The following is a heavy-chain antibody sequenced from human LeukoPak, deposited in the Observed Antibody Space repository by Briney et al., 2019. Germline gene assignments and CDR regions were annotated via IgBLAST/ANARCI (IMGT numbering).Heavy chain of an antibody. CDR2: IYYSGST. V-gene: IGHV4-59*01. CDR1: GVSISAYY. D-gene: IGHD2-15*01. J-gene: IGHJ4*02. Sequence: SETLSLTCTVSGVSISAYYWSCIRQPTGQGLEGLGYIYYSGSTNYNPSLKSRVTISLDTSKNQFSLKLSSVTAADTAVYCCARAGPGYCSGSSCFDYWGQGTLVTVSS. CDR3: ARAGPGYCSGSSCFDY.